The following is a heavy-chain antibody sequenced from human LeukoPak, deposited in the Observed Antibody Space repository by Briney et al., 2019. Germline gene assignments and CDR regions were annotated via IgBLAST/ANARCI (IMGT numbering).Heavy chain of an antibody. CDR2: IRYDGSNK. Sequence: GGSLRLSCAASGFTFSSYGMHWVRQAPGKGLEWVAFIRYDGSNKYYADSVKGRFTISRDNAKNSLYLQMNSLRAEDTALYYCARDRRKRFWSGFYTELDYWGQGTLVTVSS. J-gene: IGHJ4*02. CDR3: ARDRRKRFWSGFYTELDY. V-gene: IGHV3-30*02. D-gene: IGHD3-3*01. CDR1: GFTFSSYG.